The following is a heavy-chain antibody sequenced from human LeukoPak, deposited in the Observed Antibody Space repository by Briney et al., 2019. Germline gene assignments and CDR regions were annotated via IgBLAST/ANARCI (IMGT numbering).Heavy chain of an antibody. CDR3: ARGDISGYYYEGVAFDI. CDR2: MNPNSGNT. CDR1: GYTFTSYD. Sequence: ASVKVSCKASGYTFTSYDINWVRQATGQGLEWMGWMNPNSGNTGYAQKFQGRVTITRNTSISTAYMELSSLRSEDTAVYYCARGDISGYYYEGVAFDIWGQGTMVTVSS. J-gene: IGHJ3*02. V-gene: IGHV1-8*03. D-gene: IGHD3-22*01.